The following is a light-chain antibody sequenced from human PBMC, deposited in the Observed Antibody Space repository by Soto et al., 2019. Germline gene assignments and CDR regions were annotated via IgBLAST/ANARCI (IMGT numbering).Light chain of an antibody. J-gene: IGKJ1*01. CDR3: QQYNNWPWT. CDR1: QSISGT. V-gene: IGKV3-15*01. Sequence: EIVMTQSPATLSVSPGGRATLSCRASQSISGTIAWYQQKPGQAPRLLIYGASTRATSFPARFSGSGSGTDFTLTISSLQSEDFAVYYCQQYNNWPWTFGQGTKVDI. CDR2: GAS.